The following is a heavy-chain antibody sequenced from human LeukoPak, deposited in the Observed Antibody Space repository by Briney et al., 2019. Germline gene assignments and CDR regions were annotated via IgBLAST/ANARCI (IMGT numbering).Heavy chain of an antibody. V-gene: IGHV3-23*01. CDR2: ISGSGGST. D-gene: IGHD3-22*01. CDR3: AKLAHYYDSGGYYPNDAFDI. J-gene: IGHJ3*02. Sequence: AGGSLRLSCAASGFTFSSYAMSWVRQAPGKGLEWVSAISGSGGSTYYADSVKGRFTISRDNSKNTLYLQMNSLRAEDTAVYYCAKLAHYYDSGGYYPNDAFDIWGQGTMVTVSS. CDR1: GFTFSSYA.